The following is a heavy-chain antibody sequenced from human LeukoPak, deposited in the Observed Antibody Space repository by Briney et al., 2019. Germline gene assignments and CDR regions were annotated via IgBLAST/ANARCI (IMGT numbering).Heavy chain of an antibody. CDR3: AKSDTRLGFDY. CDR2: IWYDGSNK. J-gene: IGHJ4*02. V-gene: IGHV3-33*06. Sequence: GGSLRLSCAASGFTFSSYGMHWGRQAPGKGLEWVAVIWYDGSNKYYADSVKGRFTISRDNSKNTLYLQMNSLRAEDKAVYYWAKSDTRLGFDYWGQGTLVTVSS. CDR1: GFTFSSYG. D-gene: IGHD2-15*01.